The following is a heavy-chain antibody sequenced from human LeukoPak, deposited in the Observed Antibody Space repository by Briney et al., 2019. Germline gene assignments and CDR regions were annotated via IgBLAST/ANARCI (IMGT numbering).Heavy chain of an antibody. J-gene: IGHJ4*02. CDR1: GYTFTGYY. Sequence: ASVKVSCKASGYTFTGYYMHWVRQAPGQGLEWMGIINPSGGSTSYAQKFQGRVTMTRDTSTSTVYMELSSLRSEDTAVYYCAREACSGGSCYYYFDYWGQGTLVTVSS. V-gene: IGHV1-46*01. D-gene: IGHD2-15*01. CDR3: AREACSGGSCYYYFDY. CDR2: INPSGGST.